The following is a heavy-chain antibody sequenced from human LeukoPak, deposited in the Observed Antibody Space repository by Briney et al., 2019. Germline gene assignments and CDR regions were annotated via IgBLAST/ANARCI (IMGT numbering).Heavy chain of an antibody. J-gene: IGHJ2*01. CDR2: IYYGGST. Sequence: PSETLSLTCTVSGGSVSSSSHYWAWIRQPPGKGLEWIGSIYYGGSTYYNPSLKSRVTISVDTSKNQFSLKLSSVTAPDTAVYYCARRVYSGSYNWYFDLWGRGTLVTVSS. D-gene: IGHD1-26*01. V-gene: IGHV4-39*01. CDR3: ARRVYSGSYNWYFDL. CDR1: GGSVSSSSHY.